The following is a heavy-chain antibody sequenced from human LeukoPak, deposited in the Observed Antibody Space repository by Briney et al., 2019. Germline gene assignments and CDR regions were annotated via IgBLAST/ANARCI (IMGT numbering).Heavy chain of an antibody. V-gene: IGHV4-61*02. CDR3: AREDYYDSSGYYNFDY. CDR2: IYTSGST. D-gene: IGHD3-22*01. CDR1: GGSISSGSYY. J-gene: IGHJ4*02. Sequence: PSQTLSLTCTVSGGSISSGSYYWSWIRQPAGKGLEWIGRIYTSGSTNYSPSLKSRVTISVDTSKNQFSLKLSSVTAADTAVYYCAREDYYDSSGYYNFDYWGQGTLVTVSS.